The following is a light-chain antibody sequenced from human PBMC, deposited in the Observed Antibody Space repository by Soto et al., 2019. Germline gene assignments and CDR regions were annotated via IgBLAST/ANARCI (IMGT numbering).Light chain of an antibody. Sequence: EIVLTQCPCTLSFSAGERATLSCRASQSVSSSYLAWYQQKPGQAPRLLIYGASSRATGIPDRFSGSGSGTDFTLTISRLEPEDFAVYYCQQYGSSPLTFGGGTKVDIK. CDR3: QQYGSSPLT. CDR1: QSVSSSY. J-gene: IGKJ4*01. V-gene: IGKV3-20*01. CDR2: GAS.